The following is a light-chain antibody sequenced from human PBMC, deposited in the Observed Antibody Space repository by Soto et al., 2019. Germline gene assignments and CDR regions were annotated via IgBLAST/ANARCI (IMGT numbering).Light chain of an antibody. CDR3: QQYGTSPRT. Sequence: EIVWTQSPGTLSLSPGERATLSCRASQSVSSSYLAWYQQKSGQAPRLLISRASSRATGIPDRFSGSGSGTDFTLTISRLEPEDFAVYYCQQYGTSPRTFGQGTKVDIK. J-gene: IGKJ1*01. CDR1: QSVSSSY. CDR2: RAS. V-gene: IGKV3-20*01.